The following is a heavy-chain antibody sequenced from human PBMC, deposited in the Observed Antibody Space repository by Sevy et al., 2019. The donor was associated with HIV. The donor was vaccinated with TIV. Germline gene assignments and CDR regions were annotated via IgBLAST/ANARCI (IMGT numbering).Heavy chain of an antibody. CDR1: GFSVSNSY. V-gene: IGHV3-53*01. D-gene: IGHD3-22*01. CDR3: ARLSVYYYDSSGYYTTGHAFDI. CDR2: IYSGDST. Sequence: GGSLRLSCAASGFSVSNSYMSWVRQAPGKGLQWVSVIYSGDSTYYTDSVKGRFTISRDNSRNTLYLQMNSLRAEDTVVYYCARLSVYYYDSSGYYTTGHAFDIWGQGTMVTVSS. J-gene: IGHJ3*02.